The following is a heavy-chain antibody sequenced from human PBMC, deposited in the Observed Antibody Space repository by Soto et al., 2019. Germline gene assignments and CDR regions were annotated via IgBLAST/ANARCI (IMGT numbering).Heavy chain of an antibody. CDR3: ARPTYYYDSSGYGPPAFDI. J-gene: IGHJ3*02. D-gene: IGHD3-22*01. V-gene: IGHV1-3*01. Sequence: ASVKVSCKASGYTFIRYAMHWVRQAPGQRLEWMGWINAGNGNTKYSQKFQGRVTITRDTSASTAYMELSSLRSEDTAVYYCARPTYYYDSSGYGPPAFDIWGQGTMVTVSS. CDR2: INAGNGNT. CDR1: GYTFIRYA.